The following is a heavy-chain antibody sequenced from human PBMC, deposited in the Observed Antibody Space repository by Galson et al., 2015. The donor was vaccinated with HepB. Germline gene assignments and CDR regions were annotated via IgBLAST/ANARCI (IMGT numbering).Heavy chain of an antibody. J-gene: IGHJ4*02. V-gene: IGHV5-10-1*01. CDR2: IEPSDSYT. CDR3: VRFSGDYVN. CDR1: GYSFISYW. Sequence: QSGAEVKKPGESLRISCKGSGYSFISYWISWVRQMPGRGLEWMGRIEPSDSYTNYSPSFQGHVTISVDKSITTAYLQWSSLKASDTAMYYCVRFSGDYVNWGQGTLVTVSS. D-gene: IGHD4-17*01.